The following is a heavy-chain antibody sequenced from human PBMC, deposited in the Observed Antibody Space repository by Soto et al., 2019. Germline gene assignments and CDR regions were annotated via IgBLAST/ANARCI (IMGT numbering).Heavy chain of an antibody. Sequence: QVQLQESGPGLVKPSQTLSLTCTVSGGSISSGDYYWSWIRQPPGKGLEWIGYIYYSGSTYYNPSLKSRVNRSVDTSKNQFSLKLSSVTAADTAVYYCARGEYCSSTSCYDGGVWFDPWGQGTLVTVSS. CDR2: IYYSGST. D-gene: IGHD2-2*01. J-gene: IGHJ5*02. V-gene: IGHV4-30-4*01. CDR1: GGSISSGDYY. CDR3: ARGEYCSSTSCYDGGVWFDP.